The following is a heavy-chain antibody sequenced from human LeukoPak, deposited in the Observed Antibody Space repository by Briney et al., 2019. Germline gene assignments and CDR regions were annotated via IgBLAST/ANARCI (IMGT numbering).Heavy chain of an antibody. J-gene: IGHJ4*02. CDR3: ARARHFDWLLIDY. D-gene: IGHD3-9*01. Sequence: GGSLRLSCAASGFTFSSYEMNWVRQAPGKGLEWVSYISSSGSTIYYADSVKGRFTISRDNAKNSLYLQMNSLRAEDTAVYYCARARHFDWLLIDYWGQGTLVTVSS. CDR2: ISSSGSTI. V-gene: IGHV3-48*03. CDR1: GFTFSSYE.